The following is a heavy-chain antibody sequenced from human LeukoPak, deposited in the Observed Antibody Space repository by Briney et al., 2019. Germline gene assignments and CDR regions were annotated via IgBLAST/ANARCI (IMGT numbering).Heavy chain of an antibody. CDR3: AREVSLGYCSSTSRYYFDY. Sequence: ASVKVSCKASGYTFTSYYMHWVRQAPGQGLEWMGIINPSGGSTSYAQKFQGRVTMTRDTSTSTVYMELSSLRSEDTAVYYCAREVSLGYCSSTSRYYFDYWGQGTLVTVSS. CDR1: GYTFTSYY. CDR2: INPSGGST. J-gene: IGHJ4*02. V-gene: IGHV1-46*01. D-gene: IGHD2-2*01.